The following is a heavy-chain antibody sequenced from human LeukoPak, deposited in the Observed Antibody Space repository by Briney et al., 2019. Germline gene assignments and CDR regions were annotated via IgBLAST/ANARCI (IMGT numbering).Heavy chain of an antibody. V-gene: IGHV3-66*01. CDR1: GFTVSSNY. CDR2: IYSGGST. D-gene: IGHD3-10*01. J-gene: IGHJ4*02. Sequence: GGSLRLSCAASGFTVSSNYMSWVRQAPGKGLEWVSVIYSGGSTYYADSVKGRFTISRDNAKNTVYLQMNSLRVEDTAVFYCARGGSPFYWGRGTPVTVSS. CDR3: ARGGSPFY.